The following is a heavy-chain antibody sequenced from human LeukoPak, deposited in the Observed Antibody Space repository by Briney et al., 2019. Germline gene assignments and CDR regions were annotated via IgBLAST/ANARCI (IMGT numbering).Heavy chain of an antibody. V-gene: IGHV1-2*04. J-gene: IGHJ6*02. CDR1: GYTFTGYY. Sequence: ASVKVSCKASGYTFTGYYMHWVRQAPGQGLGWMGWINPNSGGTNYAQKFQGWVTMTRDTSISTAYMELSRLRSEDTAVYYCARDQGSLDYDFWSGLDVWGQGTTVTVSS. D-gene: IGHD3-3*01. CDR2: INPNSGGT. CDR3: ARDQGSLDYDFWSGLDV.